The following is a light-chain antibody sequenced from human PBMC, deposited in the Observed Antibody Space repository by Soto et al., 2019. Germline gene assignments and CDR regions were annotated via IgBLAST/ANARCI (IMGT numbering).Light chain of an antibody. CDR1: QAIRND. CDR3: LQHNTYPRT. Sequence: QMTQSPSSLSASVGDRVTITCRASQAIRNDLGWYQQKPAKAPKRLIYAASSLQSGVPSRFSGSGSGTEFTLTISSLQPEDSATYFCLQHNTYPRTFGQGTRLEIK. J-gene: IGKJ5*01. CDR2: AAS. V-gene: IGKV1-17*01.